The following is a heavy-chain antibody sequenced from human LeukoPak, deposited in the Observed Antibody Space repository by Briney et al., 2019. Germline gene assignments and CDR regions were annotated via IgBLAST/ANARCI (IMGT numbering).Heavy chain of an antibody. D-gene: IGHD3-3*01. CDR1: GFTFSSYA. V-gene: IGHV3-49*04. CDR2: IRSKAYGGTT. J-gene: IGHJ5*02. Sequence: PGGSLRLSCAASGFTFSSYAMSWVRQAPGKGLEWVGFIRSKAYGGTTEYAASVKGRFTISRDDSKSIAYLQMNSLKTEDTAVYYCTRVGRNYDFWSGYQFNWFDPWGQGTLVTVSS. CDR3: TRVGRNYDFWSGYQFNWFDP.